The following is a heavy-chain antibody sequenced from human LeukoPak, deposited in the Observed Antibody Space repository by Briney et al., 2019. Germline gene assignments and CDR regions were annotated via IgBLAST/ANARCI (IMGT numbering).Heavy chain of an antibody. Sequence: GRXLRLSCAASGFTFSSYSMNWVRQAPGKGLEWVSSISSSSSYIYYADSVKGRFTISRDNAKNSLYLQMNSLRAEDTAVYYCARDPDSYGPFDYWGQGTLVTVSS. J-gene: IGHJ4*02. CDR2: ISSSSSYI. CDR1: GFTFSSYS. D-gene: IGHD5-18*01. CDR3: ARDPDSYGPFDY. V-gene: IGHV3-21*01.